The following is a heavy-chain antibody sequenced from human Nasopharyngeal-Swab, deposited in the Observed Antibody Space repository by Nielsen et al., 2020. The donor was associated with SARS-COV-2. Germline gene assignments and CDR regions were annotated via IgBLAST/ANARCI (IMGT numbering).Heavy chain of an antibody. D-gene: IGHD2-2*01. J-gene: IGHJ6*02. CDR1: RFTFSDYY. Sequence: GESLKISCAASRFTFSDYYMSWIRQAPGKGLEWVSYISSSGSTIYYADSVKGRFTISRDNAKNSLYLQMNSLRAEDTAVYYCARGPDLYYYYGMDVWGQGTTVTVSS. CDR3: ARGPDLYYYYGMDV. CDR2: ISSSGSTI. V-gene: IGHV3-11*01.